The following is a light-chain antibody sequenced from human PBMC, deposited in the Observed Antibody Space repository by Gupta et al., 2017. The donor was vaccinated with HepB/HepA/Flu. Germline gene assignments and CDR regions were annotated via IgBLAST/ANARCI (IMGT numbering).Light chain of an antibody. CDR3: KQDLPTPT. CDR1: QSLLHSNGYNY. CDR2: WGS. V-gene: IGKV2-28*01. J-gene: IGKJ4*01. Sequence: DIVMTHSPPSLPVTPGEPASISCRSSQSLLHSNGYNYLDWYRQKPGQSPQLLIYWGSKRASGAPDRFSGSGAVKDFTLKSSRVEAEDVGVYYGKQDLPTPTFGRGTKVEIK.